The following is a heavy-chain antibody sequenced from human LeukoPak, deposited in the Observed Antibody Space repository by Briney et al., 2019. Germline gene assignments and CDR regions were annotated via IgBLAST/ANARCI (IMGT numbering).Heavy chain of an antibody. CDR3: ARDGVLWFGELYSPDY. D-gene: IGHD3-10*01. Sequence: SVSLSCTASGYSFNRYFLHWVRQAPGQGLVWMGWISAYNGNTNYAQKRQGRVTMTTDTTTSTDYTELRSLRSDDTAVYYCARDGVLWFGELYSPDYWGQGTLVTVSS. CDR1: GYSFNRYF. J-gene: IGHJ4*02. V-gene: IGHV1-18*04. CDR2: ISAYNGNT.